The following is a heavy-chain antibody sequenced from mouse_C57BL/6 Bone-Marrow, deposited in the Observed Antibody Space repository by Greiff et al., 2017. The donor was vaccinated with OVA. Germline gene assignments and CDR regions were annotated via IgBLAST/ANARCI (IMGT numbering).Heavy chain of an antibody. D-gene: IGHD1-1*01. J-gene: IGHJ2*01. CDR3: ARYGITTVVGDYFDY. V-gene: IGHV1-80*01. CDR2: IYPGDGDT. CDR1: GYAFSSYW. Sequence: QVQLQQSGAELVKPGASVKISCKASGYAFSSYWMNWVKQRPGKGLEWIGQIYPGDGDTNYNGKFKGKATLTADKSSSTAYMQLSSLTSEDSAVYFCARYGITTVVGDYFDYWGQGTTLTVSS.